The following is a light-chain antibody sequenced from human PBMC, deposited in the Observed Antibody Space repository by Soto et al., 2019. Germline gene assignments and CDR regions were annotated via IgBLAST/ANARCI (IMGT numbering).Light chain of an antibody. CDR3: SSYTSSSTLG. CDR1: SSDVGGYNY. Sequence: QSALTQPASVSGSPGQSITISCTGTSSDVGGYNYLSWYQQHPGKAPKLMIYEVSNRPPGVSNRFSGSKSGNTASLTISGLQAEDEADYYCSSYTSSSTLGFGGGTKLTVL. CDR2: EVS. V-gene: IGLV2-14*01. J-gene: IGLJ2*01.